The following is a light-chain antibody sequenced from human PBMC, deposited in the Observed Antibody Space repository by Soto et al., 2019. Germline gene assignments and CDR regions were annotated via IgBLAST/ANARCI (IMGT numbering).Light chain of an antibody. CDR3: SSYARSNNLL. Sequence: QSALTQPPSASGFPGQSVTISCTGTSSDVGGNDYVSWYQQHPGKAPKLMIHEVRKRPSGVPERFSGSKSGSTASLTVSGLQAEDEADYYCSSYARSNNLLFGGGTKLTVL. CDR1: SSDVGGNDY. V-gene: IGLV2-8*01. J-gene: IGLJ2*01. CDR2: EVR.